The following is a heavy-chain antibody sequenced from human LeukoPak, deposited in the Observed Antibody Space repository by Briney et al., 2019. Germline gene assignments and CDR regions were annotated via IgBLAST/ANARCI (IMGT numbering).Heavy chain of an antibody. CDR2: ISPYNGNT. CDR1: GYTFTSYG. Sequence: ASVTVSCQASGYTFTSYGISWLRPAPGQGLEWMGWISPYNGNTKFAQKVQGRVTMTTDTSTSTAYMELRSLRSDDTAVYYCARDPGVSGGPYYFDYWGQGTLVTVSS. J-gene: IGHJ4*02. V-gene: IGHV1-18*01. D-gene: IGHD4-23*01. CDR3: ARDPGVSGGPYYFDY.